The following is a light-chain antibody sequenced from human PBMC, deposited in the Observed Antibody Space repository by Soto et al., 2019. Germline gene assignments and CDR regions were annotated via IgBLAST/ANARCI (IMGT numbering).Light chain of an antibody. J-gene: IGLJ1*01. CDR1: SSDVGGYNY. Sequence: QSALTQPPSASGSPGQSVTISCTGTSSDVGGYNYVSWYQQHPGKAPKLMIYEVSKRPSGVPDRCSGSKSGNTASLTVSGLQAEDEADYYCSSYAGSNKEVFGTGTKLTVL. CDR3: SSYAGSNKEV. CDR2: EVS. V-gene: IGLV2-8*01.